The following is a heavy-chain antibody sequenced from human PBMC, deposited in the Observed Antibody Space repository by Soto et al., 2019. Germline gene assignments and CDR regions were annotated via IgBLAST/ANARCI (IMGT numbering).Heavy chain of an antibody. Sequence: ASETLSLTCTFSGGSISSSSYYWGWIRQPPGKGLEWIGSIYYSGSTYYNPSLKSRVTISVDTSKNQSSLKLSSVTAADTAVYHCASMYGDYVSYWGQGTLVTV. CDR3: ASMYGDYVSY. D-gene: IGHD4-17*01. V-gene: IGHV4-39*01. J-gene: IGHJ4*02. CDR2: IYYSGST. CDR1: GGSISSSSYY.